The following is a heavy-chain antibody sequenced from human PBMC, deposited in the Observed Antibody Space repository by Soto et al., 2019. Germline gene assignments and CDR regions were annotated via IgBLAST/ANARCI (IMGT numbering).Heavy chain of an antibody. CDR2: IIPIFGTA. J-gene: IGHJ6*02. V-gene: IGHV1-69*13. D-gene: IGHD6-13*01. CDR3: AGGIAAAGYYYYGMDV. Sequence: SVKVSCKASGGTFSSYAISWVRQAPGQGLEWMGGIIPIFGTAIYAQKFQGRVTITADESTSTAYMELSSLRSEDTAVYYCAGGIAAAGYYYYGMDVWGQGTTVTV. CDR1: GGTFSSYA.